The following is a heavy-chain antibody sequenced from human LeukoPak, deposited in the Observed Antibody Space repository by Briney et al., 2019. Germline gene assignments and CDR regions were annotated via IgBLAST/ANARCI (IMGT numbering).Heavy chain of an antibody. J-gene: IGHJ4*02. D-gene: IGHD6-19*01. CDR2: TYYRSKWYT. CDR3: ARLGEAVAGAFDY. V-gene: IGHV6-1*01. Sequence: SQTLSLTCATSGDSVSSNSAAWNWIRQSPSRGLEWLGRTYYRSKWYTDYAVSVKSRITINADTSKNQFSLKLNSVTPEDTAVYYCARLGEAVAGAFDYWGQGTLVTVSS. CDR1: GDSVSSNSAA.